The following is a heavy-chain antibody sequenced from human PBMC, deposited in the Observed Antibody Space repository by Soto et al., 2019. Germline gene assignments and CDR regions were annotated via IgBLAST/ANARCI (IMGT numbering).Heavy chain of an antibody. CDR1: GGTFSSYA. CDR3: ARDSYCSSTSCYYYYGMDV. J-gene: IGHJ6*02. D-gene: IGHD2-2*01. CDR2: IIPIFGTA. V-gene: IGHV1-69*01. Sequence: QVQLVQSGAEVKKPGSSVKVSCKASGGTFSSYAISWVRQAPGQGLEWLGVIIPIFGTANYAQKFQGRVTITADESTSTAYMELSSLRSEDTAVYYCARDSYCSSTSCYYYYGMDVWGQGTKVTVSS.